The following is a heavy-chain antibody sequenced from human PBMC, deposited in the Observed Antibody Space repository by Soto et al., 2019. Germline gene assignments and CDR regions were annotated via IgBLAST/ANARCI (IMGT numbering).Heavy chain of an antibody. V-gene: IGHV1-69*05. CDR3: ARSIVVVTALDY. J-gene: IGHJ4*02. D-gene: IGHD2-21*02. Sequence: SVKVSCKASGGTFSSYAISWVRQAPGQGLEWMGGIIPIFGTANYAQKFQGRVTITRDTSASTAYMELSSLRSEDTAVYYCARSIVVVTALDYWGQETLVPVSS. CDR2: IIPIFGTA. CDR1: GGTFSSYA.